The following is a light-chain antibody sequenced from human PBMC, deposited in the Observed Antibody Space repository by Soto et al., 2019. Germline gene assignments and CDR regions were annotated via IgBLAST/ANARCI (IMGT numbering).Light chain of an antibody. CDR2: GAS. J-gene: IGKJ1*01. Sequence: ESVLTQSPGTLSLSPGERATLSCRASQSVSSSYLAWYQQKPGQAPRLLIYGASSRATGIPDRFSGSGSGTDFTLTISRLEPEDFAVYYCQQYGSSPQTFGQGTKVDNK. CDR3: QQYGSSPQT. V-gene: IGKV3-20*01. CDR1: QSVSSSY.